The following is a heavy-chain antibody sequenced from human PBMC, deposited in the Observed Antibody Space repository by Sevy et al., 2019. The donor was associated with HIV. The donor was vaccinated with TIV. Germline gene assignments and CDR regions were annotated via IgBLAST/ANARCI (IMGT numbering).Heavy chain of an antibody. CDR1: GYSISSGYY. CDR2: IYHSGST. Sequence: SETLSLTCAVSGYSISSGYYWGWIRQPPGKGLEWIGSIYHSGSTYYNPSLKSRVTISVDTSKNQFSLKLSPVTAADTAVYYCARVGSPIGCSSTSCYIVPFGFFAFDIWGQGTMVTVSS. V-gene: IGHV4-38-2*01. CDR3: ARVGSPIGCSSTSCYIVPFGFFAFDI. J-gene: IGHJ3*02. D-gene: IGHD2-2*02.